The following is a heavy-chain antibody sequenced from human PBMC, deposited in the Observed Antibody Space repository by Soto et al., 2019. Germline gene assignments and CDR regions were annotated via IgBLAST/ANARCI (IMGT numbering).Heavy chain of an antibody. Sequence: GGSLRLSCAVSGFTFSSYSMNWVRQAPGKGLEWVSYISSSSQTIYYADSVKGRFTISRDNAKNSLYLQMNSLRAEDTAVYYCARGDPLPQDAFDIWGQGTLVTVSS. V-gene: IGHV3-48*01. D-gene: IGHD2-2*01. CDR3: ARGDPLPQDAFDI. CDR2: ISSSSQTI. J-gene: IGHJ3*02. CDR1: GFTFSSYS.